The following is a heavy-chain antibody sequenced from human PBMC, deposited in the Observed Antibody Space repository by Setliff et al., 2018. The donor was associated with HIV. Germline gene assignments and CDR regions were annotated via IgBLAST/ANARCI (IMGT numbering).Heavy chain of an antibody. D-gene: IGHD4-4*01. CDR1: GGSFSGYY. Sequence: PSETLSLTCAVYGGSFSGYYWSWIRQPPGKGLEWIGEVNHSGSTNYNPSLKSRVTISVDMSKNQFSLKLSSVTAADTAVYYCARARATETTFHYFDYYMDVWGKGTTVTVPS. CDR2: VNHSGST. V-gene: IGHV4-34*01. CDR3: ARARATETTFHYFDYYMDV. J-gene: IGHJ6*03.